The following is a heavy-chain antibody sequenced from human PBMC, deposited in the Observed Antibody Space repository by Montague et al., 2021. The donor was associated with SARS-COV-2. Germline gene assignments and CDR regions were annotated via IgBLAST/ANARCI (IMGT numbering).Heavy chain of an antibody. D-gene: IGHD2-2*01. CDR3: ARVRAVPAAMRIFSLGRSYYGMDV. V-gene: IGHV4-34*01. CDR2: INHSGST. CDR1: GGSFSGYY. J-gene: IGHJ6*02. Sequence: SETLSLTRAVYGGSFSGYYWSWIRQPPGKGLERIGEINHSGSTNYNPSLKSRVTISVDTSKNQFSLKLSSVTAADTAVYYCARVRAVPAAMRIFSLGRSYYGMDVWGQGTTVAVSS.